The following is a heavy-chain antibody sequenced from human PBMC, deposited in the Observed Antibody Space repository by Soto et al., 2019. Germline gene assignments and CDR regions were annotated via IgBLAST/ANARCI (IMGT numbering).Heavy chain of an antibody. CDR3: AKEYYDILTGFPSSYYFDY. CDR2: ISGSGGST. D-gene: IGHD3-9*01. Sequence: PWGSLRLSCAASGFTFISYAISFFRQAPWKWLEWVSAISGSGGSTYYADSVKGRFTISRDNSKNTLYLQMNSLRAEDTAVYYCAKEYYDILTGFPSSYYFDYWGQGTLVTVSS. J-gene: IGHJ4*02. CDR1: GFTFISYA. V-gene: IGHV3-23*01.